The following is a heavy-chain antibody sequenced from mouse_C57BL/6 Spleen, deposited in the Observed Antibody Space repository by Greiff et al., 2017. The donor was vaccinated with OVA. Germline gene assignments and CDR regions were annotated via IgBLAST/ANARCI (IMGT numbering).Heavy chain of an antibody. CDR1: GYTFTDYY. CDR3: ARGGAYFDY. V-gene: IGHV1-26*01. D-gene: IGHD1-1*02. J-gene: IGHJ2*01. CDR2: INPNNGGT. Sequence: EVQLQQSGPELVKPGASVKISCKASGYTFTDYYMNWVKQSHGKSLEWIGDINPNNGGTSYHQKFKGKATLTVDKSSSTAYMELRSLTSEDSAVYYCARGGAYFDYWGQGTTLTVSS.